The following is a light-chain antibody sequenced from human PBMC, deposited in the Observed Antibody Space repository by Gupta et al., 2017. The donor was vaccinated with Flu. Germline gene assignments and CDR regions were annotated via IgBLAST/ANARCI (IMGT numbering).Light chain of an antibody. CDR1: QSVLYISNNENY. CDR3: QQDATTPYS. CDR2: WAS. Sequence: DIVMTQSPDSLSVSVGERAPVNCKSSQSVLYISNNENYLAWYQQKPGQPPKLLVYWASTRESGVPDRFSGSGSGTDFTLTISSLQAEDVAVYFCQQDATTPYSFGQGTKLEIK. V-gene: IGKV4-1*01. J-gene: IGKJ2*03.